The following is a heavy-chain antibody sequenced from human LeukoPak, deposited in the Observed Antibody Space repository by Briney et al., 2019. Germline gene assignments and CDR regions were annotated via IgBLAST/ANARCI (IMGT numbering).Heavy chain of an antibody. Sequence: SETLSLTCAVSGGSLSSSNWWSWVRQPPGKGLEWIGEIYHSGGTNYNPSLKSRVTISEDKSKNQFSLKLSSVTAADTAVYYCASEMATNFDYWGQGTLVTVSS. D-gene: IGHD5-24*01. CDR2: IYHSGGT. CDR1: GGSLSSSNW. CDR3: ASEMATNFDY. V-gene: IGHV4-4*02. J-gene: IGHJ4*02.